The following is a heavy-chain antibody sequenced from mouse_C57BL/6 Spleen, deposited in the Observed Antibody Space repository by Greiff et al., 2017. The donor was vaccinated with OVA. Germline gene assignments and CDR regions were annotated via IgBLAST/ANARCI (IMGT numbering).Heavy chain of an antibody. J-gene: IGHJ2*01. CDR3: ARSDDGYLCYFDD. V-gene: IGHV1-63*01. CDR2: IDPGGGYT. Sequence: VQLQESGAELVRPGTSVKLSCKASGYTFTNYWIRWAKQRPGHGLEWIGEIDPGGGYTKYNEKFKGKATLTADKSSSTAYMQFSSLTSEDSAIDYCARSDDGYLCYFDDWGKGTTLTVSS. CDR1: GYTFTNYW. D-gene: IGHD2-3*01.